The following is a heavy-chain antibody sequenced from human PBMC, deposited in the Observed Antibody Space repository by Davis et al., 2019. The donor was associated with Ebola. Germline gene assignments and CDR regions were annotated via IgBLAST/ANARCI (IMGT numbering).Heavy chain of an antibody. CDR2: IYYSGST. D-gene: IGHD6-19*01. CDR3: ASVLQIRAGTEGAFDI. Sequence: PSETLSLTCAVSGGSISSSNWWSWVRQPPGKGLEWIGYIYYSGSTNYNPSLKSRVTISVDTSKNQFSLKLSSVTAADTAVYYCASVLQIRAGTEGAFDIWGQGTMVTVSS. V-gene: IGHV4-4*02. J-gene: IGHJ3*02. CDR1: GGSISSSNW.